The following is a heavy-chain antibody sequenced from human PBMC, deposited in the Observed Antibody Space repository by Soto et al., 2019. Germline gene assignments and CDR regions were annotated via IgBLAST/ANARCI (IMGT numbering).Heavy chain of an antibody. V-gene: IGHV3-74*01. CDR2: INSDGST. J-gene: IGHJ4*02. D-gene: IGHD6-6*01. CDR1: GFTFGNFW. CDR3: ARGLYREYGHVS. Sequence: EVQLVESGGGLVQPGGSLRLSCAASGFTFGNFWMHWVRQAPGKGLVWVSRINSDGSTSYADSVKGRLTISRDNAKNTVYLQMNSLRAEDTAVYYCARGLYREYGHVSGGQGALVTVSS.